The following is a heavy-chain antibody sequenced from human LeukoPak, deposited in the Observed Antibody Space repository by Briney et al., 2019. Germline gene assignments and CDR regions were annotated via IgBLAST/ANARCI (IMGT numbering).Heavy chain of an antibody. D-gene: IGHD3-3*01. CDR1: GGSISSYY. CDR2: IYYSGST. V-gene: IGHV4-59*01. CDR3: ARDLYDFWSGYYVAGYS. J-gene: IGHJ4*02. Sequence: SETLSLTCTISGGSISSYYWSWIRQPPGKGLEWIGYIYYSGSTNYNPSLKSRVTISVDTSKNQFSLKLSSVTAADTAVYYCARDLYDFWSGYYVAGYSWGQGTLVTVSS.